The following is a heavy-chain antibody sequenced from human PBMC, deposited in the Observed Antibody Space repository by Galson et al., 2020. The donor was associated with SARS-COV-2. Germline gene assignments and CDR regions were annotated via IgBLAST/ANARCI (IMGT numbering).Heavy chain of an antibody. CDR1: GFGFSGSW. V-gene: IGHV3-7*01. D-gene: IGHD3-3*01. Sequence: GGYLRLSCTASGFGFSGSWMTWVRQAPGKGLQCVAKIQPDGSATFYVDSVRGRFTISRDNAENSLSLQMNSLRVEDTAVYYCAREVSWRADLWGLGTLCTVSS. CDR2: IQPDGSAT. J-gene: IGHJ3*01. CDR3: AREVSWRADL.